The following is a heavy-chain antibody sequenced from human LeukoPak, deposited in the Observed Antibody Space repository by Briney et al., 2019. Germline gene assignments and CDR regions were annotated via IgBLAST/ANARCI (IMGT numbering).Heavy chain of an antibody. V-gene: IGHV3-21*05. CDR1: GFTFSRYA. D-gene: IGHD2-2*01. CDR3: ARDTFQPGLIDS. J-gene: IGHJ4*02. Sequence: GGSLRLSCAASGFTFSRYAMNWVRQAPGKGLQWVSYINTDSSDIHYADSVKGRFTISRDNARSTLYLQLSSLRAEDSAVYYCARDTFQPGLIDSWGQGTLVTVSS. CDR2: INTDSSDI.